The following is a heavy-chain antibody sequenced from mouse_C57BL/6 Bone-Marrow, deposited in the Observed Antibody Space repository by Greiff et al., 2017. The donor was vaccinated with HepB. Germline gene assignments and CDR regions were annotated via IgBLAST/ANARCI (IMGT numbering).Heavy chain of an antibody. Sequence: VQLQQPGAELVKPGASVKMSCKASGYTFTSYWITWVKQRPGQGLEWIGDIYPGSGSTNYNEKFKSKATLTVDKSSSTAYMQLSSLTSEDSAVYYCAAHDGYYFDYWGQGTTLTVSS. J-gene: IGHJ2*01. V-gene: IGHV1-55*01. CDR1: GYTFTSYW. CDR3: AAHDGYYFDY. D-gene: IGHD2-3*01. CDR2: IYPGSGST.